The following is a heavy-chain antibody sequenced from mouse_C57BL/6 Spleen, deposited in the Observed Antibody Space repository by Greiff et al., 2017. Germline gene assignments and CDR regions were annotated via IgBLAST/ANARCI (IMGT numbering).Heavy chain of an antibody. Sequence: QVQLQQPGAELVKPGASVKLSCKASGYTFTSYWMHWVKQRPGQGLEWIGMIHPNSGSTNYNEKFKSKATLTVDKSSSTAYMQLSSLASEDSAVYYGARCDLYYFDYWGQGTTLTVSS. CDR2: IHPNSGST. CDR3: ARCDLYYFDY. J-gene: IGHJ2*01. V-gene: IGHV1-64*01. CDR1: GYTFTSYW.